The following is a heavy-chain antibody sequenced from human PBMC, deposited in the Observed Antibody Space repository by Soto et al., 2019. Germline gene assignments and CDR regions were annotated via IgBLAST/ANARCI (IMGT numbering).Heavy chain of an antibody. D-gene: IGHD6-13*01. CDR1: GGSISSGGYY. J-gene: IGHJ5*02. V-gene: IGHV4-31*03. CDR2: IYYSGST. Sequence: QVQLQESGPGLVKPSQTLSLTCTVSGGSISSGGYYWSWIRQHPGKGLEWIGYIYYSGSTYYNPSLKSRVTISVDTSKNQFSLKLSSVTAADTAVYYCARARKSTAAKPDNWFDPWGQGTLVTVSS. CDR3: ARARKSTAAKPDNWFDP.